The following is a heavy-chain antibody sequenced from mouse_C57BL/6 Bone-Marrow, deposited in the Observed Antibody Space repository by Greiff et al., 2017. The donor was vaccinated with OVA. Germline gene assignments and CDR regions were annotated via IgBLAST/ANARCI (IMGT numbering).Heavy chain of an antibody. CDR3: ARAFGTYFDY. V-gene: IGHV5-6*01. CDR2: ISSGGSYT. Sequence: EVKVVESGGDLVKPGGSLKLSCAASGFTFSSYGMSWVRQTPDKRLEWVATISSGGSYTYYPDSVKGRFTISRDNAKNTLYLQMSSLKSEDTAMYYCARAFGTYFDYWGQGTTLTVSS. D-gene: IGHD4-1*01. CDR1: GFTFSSYG. J-gene: IGHJ2*01.